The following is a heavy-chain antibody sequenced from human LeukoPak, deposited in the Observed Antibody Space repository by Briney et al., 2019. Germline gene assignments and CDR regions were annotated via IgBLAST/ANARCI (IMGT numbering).Heavy chain of an antibody. V-gene: IGHV3-23*01. CDR2: ISESGSGT. CDR3: AKDIAQGYTFGSIEQDY. D-gene: IGHD5-18*01. Sequence: PGGSLRLSCAVSGLTFSRYAMSWVRQAPGKGLEWVSAISESGSGTYYADSVKGRFTISRDNSKDTLSLQTNSLRAEDTAVYYCAKDIAQGYTFGSIEQDYWGQGTLVTVSS. CDR1: GLTFSRYA. J-gene: IGHJ4*02.